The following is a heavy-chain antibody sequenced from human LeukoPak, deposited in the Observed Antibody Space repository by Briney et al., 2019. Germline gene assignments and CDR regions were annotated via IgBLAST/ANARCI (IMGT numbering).Heavy chain of an antibody. Sequence: GGSLRLSCAASGFSFSSSWMHWVRQVPGKGLEWVSRINDDETSTTYAESVKGRFTISRDNAKNTLFLQMNSLKTEDTAVYYCTTGISTTMIVVVTGYWGQGTLVTVSS. CDR3: TTGISTTMIVVVTGY. D-gene: IGHD3-22*01. J-gene: IGHJ4*02. V-gene: IGHV3-74*01. CDR2: INDDETST. CDR1: GFSFSSSW.